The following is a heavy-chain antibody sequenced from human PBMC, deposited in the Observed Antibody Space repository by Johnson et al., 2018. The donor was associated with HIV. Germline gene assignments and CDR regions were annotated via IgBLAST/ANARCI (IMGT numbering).Heavy chain of an antibody. J-gene: IGHJ3*01. D-gene: IGHD6-19*01. V-gene: IGHV3-30*04. Sequence: QVQLVESGGGVVQPGRSLRLSCAASGFTFSSYAMHWVRQAPGKGLEWVAVISYEGSNKYYADSVKGRFTISRDNSKNTLYLQMSSLRPEDTAVYYCAKIGQWRERLDAFDVWGQGTMVTVSS. CDR3: AKIGQWRERLDAFDV. CDR1: GFTFSSYA. CDR2: ISYEGSNK.